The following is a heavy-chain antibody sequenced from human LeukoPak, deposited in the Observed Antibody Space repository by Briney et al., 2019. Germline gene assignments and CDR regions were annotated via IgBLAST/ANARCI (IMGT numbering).Heavy chain of an antibody. J-gene: IGHJ4*02. CDR3: ARERYFDWRVDY. CDR2: INHSGST. CDR1: GGSFSGYY. D-gene: IGHD3-9*01. V-gene: IGHV4-34*01. Sequence: SETLSLTCAVYGGSFSGYYWSWIRQPPGKGLEWIGEINHSGSTNYNPSLKSRVTISVDTSKNQFSLKLSSVTAADTAVYYCARERYFDWRVDYWGQGTLVTVPS.